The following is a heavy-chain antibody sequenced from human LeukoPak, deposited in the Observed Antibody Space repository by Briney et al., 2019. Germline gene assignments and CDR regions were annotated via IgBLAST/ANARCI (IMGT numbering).Heavy chain of an antibody. CDR1: GYTFTSYA. CDR2: ISAYNGST. V-gene: IGHV1-18*04. J-gene: IGHJ4*02. CDR3: AREGGVATNFDY. Sequence: ASVKVSCKASGYTFTSYAIQWVRQAPGQGLEWMGWISAYNGSTNYAQKLQGRVTMTTDTSTSTAYMELRSLRSDDTAVYYCAREGGVATNFDYWGQGTLVTVSS. D-gene: IGHD5-12*01.